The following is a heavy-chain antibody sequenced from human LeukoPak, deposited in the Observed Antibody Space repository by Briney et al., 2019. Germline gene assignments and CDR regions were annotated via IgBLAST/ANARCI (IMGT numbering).Heavy chain of an antibody. D-gene: IGHD3-22*01. CDR1: GGTFSSYA. V-gene: IGHV1-69*06. CDR3: ARVRPYYYDSSGYPFDY. Sequence: ASVKVSCKASGGTFSSYAISWVRQAPGQGLEWMGGIIPIFGTANYAQKFQGRVTITADKSTSTVYMELSSLRSEDTAVYYCARVRPYYYDSSGYPFDYWGQGTLVTVSS. J-gene: IGHJ4*02. CDR2: IIPIFGTA.